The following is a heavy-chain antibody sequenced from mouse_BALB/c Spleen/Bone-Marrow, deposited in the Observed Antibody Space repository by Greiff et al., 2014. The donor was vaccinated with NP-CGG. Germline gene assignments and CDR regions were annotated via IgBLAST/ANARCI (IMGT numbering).Heavy chain of an antibody. CDR2: IYPSDSYT. D-gene: IGHD1-1*01. CDR1: GYTSTSYW. CDR3: TREGYYGSSYVDY. J-gene: IGHJ2*01. V-gene: IGHV1-69*02. Sequence: QVQLQQPGAELVRPGASVKLSCKASGYTSTSYWINWVKQRPGQGLEWIGNIYPSDSYTNYNQKFKDKATLTVDKSSSTAYMQLSSPTSEDSAVYYCTREGYYGSSYVDYWGQGTTRTVSA.